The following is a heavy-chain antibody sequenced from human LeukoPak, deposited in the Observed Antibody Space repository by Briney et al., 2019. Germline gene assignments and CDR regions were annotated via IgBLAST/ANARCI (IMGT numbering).Heavy chain of an antibody. Sequence: GGSLRLSCAASGLTFSNAWMSWVRQAPGKGLEWVSSISSSSSYIYYADSVKGRFTISRDNAKNSLYLQMNSLRAEDTAVYCCARLPLGYCSGGSCYDDYWGQGTLVTVSS. J-gene: IGHJ4*02. D-gene: IGHD2-15*01. CDR1: GLTFSNAW. V-gene: IGHV3-21*01. CDR3: ARLPLGYCSGGSCYDDY. CDR2: ISSSSSYI.